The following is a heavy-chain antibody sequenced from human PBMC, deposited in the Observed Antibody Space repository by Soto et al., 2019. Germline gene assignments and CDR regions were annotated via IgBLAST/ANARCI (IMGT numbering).Heavy chain of an antibody. CDR3: TRDSYDGTDYYGMEV. J-gene: IGHJ6*02. Sequence: EVQLVESGGGLVQPGGSLRLSCAASGFTFRSYWMHWVRQAPGKGLVWVSRINPDWGSTSYADSVKGRFTISSDTAKNTLYLQMNSLSAEATAVYYCTRDSYDGTDYYGMEVWGQGTTVTVSS. V-gene: IGHV3-74*01. D-gene: IGHD3-16*01. CDR2: INPDWGST. CDR1: GFTFRSYW.